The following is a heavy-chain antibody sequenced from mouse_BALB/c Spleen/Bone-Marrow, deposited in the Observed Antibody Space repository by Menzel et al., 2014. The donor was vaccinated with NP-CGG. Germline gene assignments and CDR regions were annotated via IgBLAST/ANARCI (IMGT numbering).Heavy chain of an antibody. CDR1: GFTFSSFG. Sequence: EVKVEESGGGLVQPGGSRKLSCAASGFTFSSFGMHWVRQAPEKGLEWVAYISSGSSTIFYADTVKGRFTVSRDNPKNTLFLQMTSLRSEDTAMYFCTRGGNWDDFDSWGRGTTLTVSS. D-gene: IGHD4-1*01. CDR2: ISSGSSTI. V-gene: IGHV5-17*02. CDR3: TRGGNWDDFDS. J-gene: IGHJ2*01.